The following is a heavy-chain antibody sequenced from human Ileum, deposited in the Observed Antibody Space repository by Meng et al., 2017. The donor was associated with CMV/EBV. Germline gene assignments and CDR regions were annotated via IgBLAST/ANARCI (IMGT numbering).Heavy chain of an antibody. CDR2: IYDTGNT. Sequence: VQLWESGAGLFQPAGSLSLAWAASGLTVNGKYMSWVRQAPGKGLQYVSLIYDTGNTNYDASVQSRSTISRDKFQNNVALQMSCLSVEDSAVYYCARGWTMSSRGFGYWGQGTLVTVSS. CDR3: ARGWTMSSRGFGY. D-gene: IGHD3-22*01. V-gene: IGHV3-53*01. CDR1: GLTVNGKY. J-gene: IGHJ4*02.